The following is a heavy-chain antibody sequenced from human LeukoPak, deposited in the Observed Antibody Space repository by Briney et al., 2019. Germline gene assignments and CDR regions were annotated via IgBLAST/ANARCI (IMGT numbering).Heavy chain of an antibody. V-gene: IGHV3-23*01. D-gene: IGHD3-9*01. CDR1: GFTFSSYA. J-gene: IGHJ4*02. CDR2: ISGSGGST. Sequence: GGSLRLSCAASGFTFSSYAMSWVGQAPGKGLEWVTAISGSGGSTYYADSVKGRFTISRDNSKNTLYLQMNSLRAEDTAVYYCAKGGYYDILTGPNFDYWGQGTLVTVSS. CDR3: AKGGYYDILTGPNFDY.